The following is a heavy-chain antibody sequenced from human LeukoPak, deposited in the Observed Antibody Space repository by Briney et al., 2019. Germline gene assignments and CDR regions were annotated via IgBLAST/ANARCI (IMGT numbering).Heavy chain of an antibody. CDR1: GGTFSSYA. CDR2: IIPIFGTA. J-gene: IGHJ6*04. D-gene: IGHD3-10*01. CDR3: ARDRMVRGVILYGMDV. V-gene: IGHV1-69*01. Sequence: GASVKVSCKASGGTFSSYAISWVRQAPGQGLEWMGGIIPIFGTANYAQKFQGRVTITADESTSTAYMELSSLRSEDTAVYYCARDRMVRGVILYGMDVWGKGTTVTVSP.